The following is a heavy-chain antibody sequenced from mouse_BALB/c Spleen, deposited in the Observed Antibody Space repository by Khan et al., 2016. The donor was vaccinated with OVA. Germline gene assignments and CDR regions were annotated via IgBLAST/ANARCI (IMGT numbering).Heavy chain of an antibody. CDR1: GFDFSRYW. V-gene: IGHV4-1*02. CDR2: INPASSTI. CDR3: ASPTKEDYFDY. Sequence: EVKLLESGGGLVQPGGSLKLSCAASGFDFSRYWMTWVRQAPGKGLEWIGEINPASSTINYTPSLKNTFIISRDNAKNTLFLQISKVRSEDTALYYCASPTKEDYFDYWGQGITLTVSS. J-gene: IGHJ2*01.